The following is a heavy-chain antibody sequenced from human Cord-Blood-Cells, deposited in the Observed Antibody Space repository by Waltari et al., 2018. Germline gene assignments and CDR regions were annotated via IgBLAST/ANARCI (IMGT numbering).Heavy chain of an antibody. J-gene: IGHJ4*02. CDR2: IYYSGST. D-gene: IGHD3-16*01. V-gene: IGHV4-31*03. Sequence: QVQLQEPGPGLVKPSQTLSLPCTVSGGSISSGGYYWSWIRQHPGKGLEWIGYIYYSGSTYYNPSLKSRVTISVDTSKNQFSLKLSSVTAADTAVYYCARTKGPLVYFDYWGQGTLVTVSS. CDR3: ARTKGPLVYFDY. CDR1: GGSISSGGYY.